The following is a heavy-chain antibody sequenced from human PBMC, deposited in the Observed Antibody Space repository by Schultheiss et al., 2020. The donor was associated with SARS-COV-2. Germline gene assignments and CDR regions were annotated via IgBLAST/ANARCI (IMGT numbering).Heavy chain of an antibody. CDR2: ISGSGGST. V-gene: IGHV3-23*01. D-gene: IGHD4-17*01. J-gene: IGHJ3*02. CDR3: AKDFDYGDTYAFDI. Sequence: GGSLRLSCAASGFTFSNAWMSWVRQAPGKGLEWVSAISGSGGSTYYADSVKGRFTISRDNSKNTLYLQMNSLRAEDTAVYYCAKDFDYGDTYAFDIWGQGTMVTVSS. CDR1: GFTFSNAW.